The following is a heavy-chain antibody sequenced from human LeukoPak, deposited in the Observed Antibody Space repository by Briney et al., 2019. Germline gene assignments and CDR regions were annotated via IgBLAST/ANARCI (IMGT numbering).Heavy chain of an antibody. V-gene: IGHV3-23*01. CDR3: AKEDEVTTDFDY. Sequence: PGGSLRLSCVASGFTFSSYAMNWVRQAPGKGLEWVSGIGSRGADTYYADTVKGRFTISRDNSKNTLYLQMNSLRAEDTAVYYCAKEDEVTTDFDYWGQGTLVTVSS. CDR2: IGSRGADT. D-gene: IGHD4-17*01. J-gene: IGHJ4*02. CDR1: GFTFSSYA.